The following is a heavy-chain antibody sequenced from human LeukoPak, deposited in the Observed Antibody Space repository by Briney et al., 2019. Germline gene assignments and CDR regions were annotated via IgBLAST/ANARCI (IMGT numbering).Heavy chain of an antibody. Sequence: PGGSLRLSCAASGFTFSSYEMNWVRQAPGKGLEWVSYISSSGSTIYYADSVKGRFTISRDNAKNSLHLQMNSLRAEDTAVYYCARGGSIAAAGIAFDIWGQGTMVTVSS. J-gene: IGHJ3*02. CDR2: ISSSGSTI. CDR3: ARGGSIAAAGIAFDI. D-gene: IGHD6-13*01. V-gene: IGHV3-48*03. CDR1: GFTFSSYE.